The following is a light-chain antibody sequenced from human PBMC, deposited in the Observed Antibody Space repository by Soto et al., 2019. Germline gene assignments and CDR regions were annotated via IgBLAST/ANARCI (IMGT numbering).Light chain of an antibody. J-gene: IGKJ4*01. CDR3: QQYDSSPPNT. V-gene: IGKV3-20*01. CDR2: ATS. CDR1: QSVSSSY. Sequence: EIVLTQSPGTLSLSPGERATLSCRASQSVSSSYFAWYQQKPGQAPRLLIYATSRMATVIPDRFSGSGSEKDFTLTISRLEPEDFAVYYCQQYDSSPPNTFGGGTKLEIK.